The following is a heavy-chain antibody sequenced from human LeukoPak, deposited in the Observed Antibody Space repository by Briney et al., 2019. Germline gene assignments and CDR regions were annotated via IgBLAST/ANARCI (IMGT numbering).Heavy chain of an antibody. CDR3: ARATDAIFDWFDS. V-gene: IGHV4-30-4*01. D-gene: IGHD2-21*02. Sequence: PSQTLSLTCTVSGGSVSGGNYFWTWIRQPPGKGLEWIGYMYYSGSTYYNPSLKSRVIISVDPSKNQVTLKLTSVSAADTAMYYCARATDAIFDWFDSWGQGTLVTVSS. CDR1: GGSVSGGNYF. CDR2: MYYSGST. J-gene: IGHJ5*01.